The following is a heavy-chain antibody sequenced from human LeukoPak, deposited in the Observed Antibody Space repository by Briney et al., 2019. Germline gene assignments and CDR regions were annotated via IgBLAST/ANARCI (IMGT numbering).Heavy chain of an antibody. CDR3: ARQYCSSTSCGEFDY. CDR2: IYTSGST. D-gene: IGHD2-2*01. CDR1: GGSISSYY. J-gene: IGHJ4*02. Sequence: SETLSLTCTVSGGSISSYYWSWIRQPPGKGLEWIGYIYTSGSTNYNPSLKSRVTISVDTSKNQFSLKLSFVTAADTAVYYCARQYCSSTSCGEFDYWGQGTLVTVSS. V-gene: IGHV4-4*09.